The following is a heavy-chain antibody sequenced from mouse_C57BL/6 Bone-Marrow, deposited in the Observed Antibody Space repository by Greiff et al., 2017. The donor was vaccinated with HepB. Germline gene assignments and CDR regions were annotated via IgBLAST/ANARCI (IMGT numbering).Heavy chain of an antibody. CDR3: TTCVYCRSYEDVDV. CDR2: IDPENGDT. D-gene: IGHD1-1*01. Sequence: VQLQQSGAELVRPGASVKLSCTASGFNFKDYYIHWVKQRPEQGLEWIGWIDPENGDTEYASKFQGKATITADTSSNTAYLQISSLTSEYTAVYYWTTCVYCRSYEDVDVWGTGTTVTVSS. V-gene: IGHV14-4*01. CDR1: GFNFKDYY. J-gene: IGHJ1*03.